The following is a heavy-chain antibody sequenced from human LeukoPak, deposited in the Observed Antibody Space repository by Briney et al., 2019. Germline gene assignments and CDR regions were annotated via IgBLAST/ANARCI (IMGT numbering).Heavy chain of an antibody. Sequence: GGSLRLSCAASGFTFSSYAMSWVRQAPGKGLEWVSVISGSGGSTYYADSVKGRFTISRDNAKNSLYLQMNSLRAEDTALYYCAKGGSGWSPADYWGQGTLVTVSS. D-gene: IGHD6-19*01. CDR1: GFTFSSYA. CDR3: AKGGSGWSPADY. V-gene: IGHV3-23*01. J-gene: IGHJ4*02. CDR2: ISGSGGST.